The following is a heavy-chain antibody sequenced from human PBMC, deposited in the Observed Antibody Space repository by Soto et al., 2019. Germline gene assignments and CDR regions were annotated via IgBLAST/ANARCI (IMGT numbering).Heavy chain of an antibody. V-gene: IGHV3-21*01. J-gene: IGHJ4*02. Sequence: VGSLRLSCAASEFTFSNYAMNWVRQAPGKGLEWVSSISSSSNYIHYADSVKGRFTISRDNAKNSLYLQVNSLRAEDTAVYYCAREGTYYDILTGYYLYYFDYWGQGTLVTVSS. CDR2: ISSSSNYI. CDR3: AREGTYYDILTGYYLYYFDY. CDR1: EFTFSNYA. D-gene: IGHD3-9*01.